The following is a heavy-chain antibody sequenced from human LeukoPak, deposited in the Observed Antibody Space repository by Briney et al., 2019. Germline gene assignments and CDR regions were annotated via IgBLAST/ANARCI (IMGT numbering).Heavy chain of an antibody. J-gene: IGHJ4*02. Sequence: SETLSLTCAVYGGSFSGYYWSWIRQPPGKGLEWIGEINHSGSTNYNPSLKSRVTISVDTSKNQLSLKLSSVTAADTAVYYCARGRKYSSGWYSFWGQGTLVTVSS. CDR3: ARGRKYSSGWYSF. V-gene: IGHV4-34*01. CDR2: INHSGST. CDR1: GGSFSGYY. D-gene: IGHD6-19*01.